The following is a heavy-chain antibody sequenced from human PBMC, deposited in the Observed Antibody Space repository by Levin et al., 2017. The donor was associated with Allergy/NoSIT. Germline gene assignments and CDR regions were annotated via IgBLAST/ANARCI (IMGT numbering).Heavy chain of an antibody. V-gene: IGHV4-31*11. CDR3: ARGITIFGYYYMDV. CDR1: GGSISSADYD. CDR2: TYYSGST. Sequence: SETLSLTCAVSGGSISSADYDWSWIRQHPGRGLEWIGYTYYSGSTYYNLSLKSRVTILIDTSKNQFSLKLTSVTAADTAVYYCARGITIFGYYYMDVWGKGTTVTVSS. D-gene: IGHD3-3*01. J-gene: IGHJ6*03.